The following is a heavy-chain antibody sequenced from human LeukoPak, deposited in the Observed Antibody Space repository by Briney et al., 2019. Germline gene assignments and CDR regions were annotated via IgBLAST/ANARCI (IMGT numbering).Heavy chain of an antibody. CDR2: IFSSGRS. V-gene: IGHV4-4*07. J-gene: IGHJ4*02. CDR1: GDSISRYY. Sequence: SETLSLTCSVSGDSISRYYWSWIRQPAGEGLEWVGRIFSSGRSSYNPSLKSRVTMSVDTSNNQFSLKLTSVTAADTAVYYCAREREGLLDYWGQGTLVSVSS. CDR3: AREREGLLDY.